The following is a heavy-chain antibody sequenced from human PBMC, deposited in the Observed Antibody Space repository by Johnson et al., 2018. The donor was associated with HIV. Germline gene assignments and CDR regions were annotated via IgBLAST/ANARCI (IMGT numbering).Heavy chain of an antibody. D-gene: IGHD6-19*01. CDR3: AKIGQWRERLDACDV. V-gene: IGHV3-30*02. J-gene: IGHJ3*01. CDR1: GFTFSSYG. Sequence: QVQLVESGGGLVQPGGSLRLSCAASGFTFSSYGMHWVRQAPGKGLEWVAFIRYDGTNKYYADSMKGRFTISRDNSKNTLYLQMSSLRPEDTAVYYCAKIGQWRERLDACDVWGQGTMVTVSS. CDR2: IRYDGTNK.